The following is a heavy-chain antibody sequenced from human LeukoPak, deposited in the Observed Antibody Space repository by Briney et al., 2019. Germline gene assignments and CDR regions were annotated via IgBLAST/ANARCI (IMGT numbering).Heavy chain of an antibody. Sequence: SETLSLICTVSGGSMRNAYWSWIRQPAGKGLEWVGRIFTTGSTNYNPSLKSRVTMSIDTSKSQFSLKLSSVTAADTAVYYCARHLDYYGLGSYEYWVEGPLVTVSS. CDR3: ARHLDYYGLGSYEY. J-gene: IGHJ4*02. CDR2: IFTTGST. CDR1: GGSMRNAY. V-gene: IGHV4-4*07. D-gene: IGHD3-10*01.